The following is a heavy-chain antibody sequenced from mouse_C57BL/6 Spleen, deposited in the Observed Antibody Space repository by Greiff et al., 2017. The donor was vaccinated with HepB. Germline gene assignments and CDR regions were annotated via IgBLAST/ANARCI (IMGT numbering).Heavy chain of an antibody. J-gene: IGHJ2*01. V-gene: IGHV1-83*01. CDR1: YTFTDYYM. CDR3: PYRVYFDY. CDR2: YPGSGNTY. Sequence: VQLQQSGPELVKPGASVKMSCKASGYTFTDYYMHWVKQKPGKGLEWIGEIYPGSGNTYYNEKFKGKATLTADTSSSTAYMQLSSLTSEDSAVYFCAPYRVYFDYWGQGTTLTVSS.